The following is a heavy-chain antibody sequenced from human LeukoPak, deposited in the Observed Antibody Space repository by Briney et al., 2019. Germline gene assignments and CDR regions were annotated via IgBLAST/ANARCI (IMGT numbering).Heavy chain of an antibody. J-gene: IGHJ6*03. CDR1: GYSISSDYY. CDR2: IYHSGST. D-gene: IGHD3-22*01. CDR3: ARDYYDSSGYFYYYMDV. Sequence: PSETLSLTCTVSGYSISSDYYWGWIRQPPGKGLEWIGSIYHSGSTYYNPSLKSRVTISVDTSKNQFSLKLSSVTAADTAVYYCARDYYDSSGYFYYYMDVWGKGTTVTVSS. V-gene: IGHV4-38-2*02.